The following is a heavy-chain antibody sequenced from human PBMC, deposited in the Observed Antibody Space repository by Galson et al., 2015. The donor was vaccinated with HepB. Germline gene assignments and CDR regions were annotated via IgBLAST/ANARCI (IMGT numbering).Heavy chain of an antibody. CDR3: ARTPSIMIVVDEWVVDAFDI. J-gene: IGHJ3*02. V-gene: IGHV1-18*04. Sequence: QSGAEVKKPGASVKVSCKASGYTFTSYGISWVRQAPGQGLEWMGWISAYNGNTNYAQKLQGRVTMTTDTSTSTAYMELRSLRSDDTAVYYCARTPSIMIVVDEWVVDAFDIWGQGTMVTVSS. CDR1: GYTFTSYG. CDR2: ISAYNGNT. D-gene: IGHD3-22*01.